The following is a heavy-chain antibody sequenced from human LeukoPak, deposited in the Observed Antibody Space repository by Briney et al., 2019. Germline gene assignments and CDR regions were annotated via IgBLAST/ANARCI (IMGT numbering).Heavy chain of an antibody. CDR2: MNLDGSEK. D-gene: IGHD2-8*01. Sequence: PGGSLRLSCAASGFTFTRHWMSWVRRAPGKGLEGVARMNLDGSEKYYVDSVKGRFTISRDNAKTSLYLEMNSLSAEDTAVYYCARDATYCTNGVCYTRFDYWGQGTLVTVSS. CDR1: GFTFTRHW. V-gene: IGHV3-7*01. J-gene: IGHJ4*02. CDR3: ARDATYCTNGVCYTRFDY.